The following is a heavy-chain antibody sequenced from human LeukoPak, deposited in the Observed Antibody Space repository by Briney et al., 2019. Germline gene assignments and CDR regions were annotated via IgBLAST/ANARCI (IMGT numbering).Heavy chain of an antibody. CDR3: ARDLSSPFDY. D-gene: IGHD6-13*01. CDR2: ISSSSSYI. CDR1: GFTFSSYS. V-gene: IGHV3-21*01. Sequence: GGSLRLSCAASGFTFSSYSMNWVRQAPGKGLEWVSSISSSSSYISYADSVKGRFTISRDNAKNSLYLQMNSLRAEDTAVYYCARDLSSPFDYWGQGTLVTVSS. J-gene: IGHJ4*02.